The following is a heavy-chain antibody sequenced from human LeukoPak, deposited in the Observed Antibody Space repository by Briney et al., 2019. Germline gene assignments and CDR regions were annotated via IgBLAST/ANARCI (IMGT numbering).Heavy chain of an antibody. CDR2: IYPGDSDN. Sequence: PGESLKISCEASGYSFSNYWIGWVRQMPGKGLEWMGIIYPGDSDNRHSPSFQGQVTISADKSISTAYLQWSNLKASDTAIYYCARIKGLDRPMLINHYSYGMDVWGQGTTVTVSS. J-gene: IGHJ6*02. V-gene: IGHV5-51*01. D-gene: IGHD5-18*01. CDR3: ARIKGLDRPMLINHYSYGMDV. CDR1: GYSFSNYW.